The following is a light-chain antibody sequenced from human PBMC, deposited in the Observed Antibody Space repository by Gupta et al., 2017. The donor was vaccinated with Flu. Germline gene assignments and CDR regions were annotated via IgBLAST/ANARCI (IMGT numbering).Light chain of an antibody. J-gene: IGKJ2*02. CDR2: DTF. V-gene: IGKV3-11*01. CDR3: QQRYNGHPTCT. CDR1: QRVTGN. Sequence: EIVLTQSPAILSLSPGERGTLFCRASQRVTGNLAWYQQKHGQPPRLLIHDTFNRAQGIPANCSGSGVGTDFKLTISSREPEDYEVYYCQQRYNGHPTCTFGQGTKMEIK.